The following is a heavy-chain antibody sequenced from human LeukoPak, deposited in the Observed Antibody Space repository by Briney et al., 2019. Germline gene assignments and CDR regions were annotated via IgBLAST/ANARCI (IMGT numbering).Heavy chain of an antibody. CDR3: AKAAYDYIEMGYFTE. V-gene: IGHV3-23*01. D-gene: IGHD5-12*01. J-gene: IGHJ4*02. CDR1: VFSLSNSA. CDR2: RIASRGST. Sequence: PGGSLRLSCAASVFSLSNSAMGWVRQAPGRGLEWVSRRIASRGSTIYADCVKGRFTISRHNSKNRLYLHMQSLRAGDTGVYQCAKAAYDYIEMGYFTEWGQRALATLPS.